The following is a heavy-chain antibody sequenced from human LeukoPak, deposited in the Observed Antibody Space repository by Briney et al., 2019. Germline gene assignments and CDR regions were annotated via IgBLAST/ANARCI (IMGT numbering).Heavy chain of an antibody. CDR2: SYNSGNT. J-gene: IGHJ6*02. CDR3: ARHYYYYYGMDV. CDR1: GGSISNYY. V-gene: IGHV4-59*08. Sequence: PSETLSLTCTVSGGSISNYYWSRIRQPPGKGLEWIGYSYNSGNTNYNPSLRSRVTISVDTSKNQFSLKLSSVTAADTAVYYCARHYYYYYGMDVWGQGTTVTVSS.